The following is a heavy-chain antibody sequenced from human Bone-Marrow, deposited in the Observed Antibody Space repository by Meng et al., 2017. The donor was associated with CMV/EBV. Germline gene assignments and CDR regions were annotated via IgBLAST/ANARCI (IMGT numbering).Heavy chain of an antibody. Sequence: ASVKVSCKASGDTFSSYAISWVRQAPGQGLEWMGWISAYNGNTNYAQKLQGRVTMTTDTSTSTAYMELRSLRSDDTAVYYCARDLGGGFGEDLSRYYYAMDVWGQGTTVTVSS. D-gene: IGHD3-10*01. V-gene: IGHV1-18*01. CDR3: ARDLGGGFGEDLSRYYYAMDV. CDR1: GDTFSSYA. J-gene: IGHJ6*02. CDR2: ISAYNGNT.